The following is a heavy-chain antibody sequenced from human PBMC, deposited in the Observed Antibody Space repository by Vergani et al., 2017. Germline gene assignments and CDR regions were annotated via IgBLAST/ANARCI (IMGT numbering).Heavy chain of an antibody. J-gene: IGHJ4*02. D-gene: IGHD4-17*01. CDR3: AREWAGTVTTSYFDY. Sequence: VQLVESGGGLVQPGRSLRLSCTASGFTFGDYAMSWVRQAPGKGLEWVAVIWYDGSNKYYADSVKGRFTISRDNSKNTLYLQMNSLRAEDTAVYYCAREWAGTVTTSYFDYWGQGTLVTVSS. V-gene: IGHV3-33*01. CDR1: GFTFGDYA. CDR2: IWYDGSNK.